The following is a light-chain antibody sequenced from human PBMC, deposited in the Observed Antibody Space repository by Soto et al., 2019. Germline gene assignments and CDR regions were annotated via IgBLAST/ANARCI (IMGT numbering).Light chain of an antibody. CDR1: QSVSSSY. J-gene: IGKJ1*01. CDR3: QQYGSSLWT. V-gene: IGKV3-20*01. Sequence: EIVLTQSPGTLSLSPGERATLSCRASQSVSSSYLAWYQQKPGQTPSLLIYGASSRATGIPDRFSGSGSGTDFTLTISRLEPEDFAVYYCQQYGSSLWTF. CDR2: GAS.